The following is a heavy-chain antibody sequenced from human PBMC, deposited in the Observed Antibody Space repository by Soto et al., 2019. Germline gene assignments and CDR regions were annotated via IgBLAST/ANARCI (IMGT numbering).Heavy chain of an antibody. CDR2: ITGGGDTA. J-gene: IGHJ4*02. D-gene: IGHD1-20*01. CDR3: AKRDRSNWSYFDY. Sequence: PGGSLRLSCAASGFTFSNYAMTWVRQAPGRGLEWVSAITGGGDTAYYADSVKGRFTISRDNSKNTLYLQMNSLRAEDTALYYCAKRDRSNWSYFDYWGQGTLVTVSS. V-gene: IGHV3-23*01. CDR1: GFTFSNYA.